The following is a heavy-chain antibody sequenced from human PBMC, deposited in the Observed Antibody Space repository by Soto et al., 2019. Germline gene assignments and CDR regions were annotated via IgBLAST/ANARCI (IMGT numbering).Heavy chain of an antibody. D-gene: IGHD3-10*01. V-gene: IGHV1-8*01. J-gene: IGHJ6*02. CDR1: GYTFTSYN. Sequence: GASVKVSCKASGYTFTSYNINWVREATGQGPEWMGWMNPNSGNTDYAQRFQGRVTMTRNTSKGTAYMELSSLRSEDTAVYYCARNYYGSGMGYYYYGMDVWVQGTTVTVSS. CDR3: ARNYYGSGMGYYYYGMDV. CDR2: MNPNSGNT.